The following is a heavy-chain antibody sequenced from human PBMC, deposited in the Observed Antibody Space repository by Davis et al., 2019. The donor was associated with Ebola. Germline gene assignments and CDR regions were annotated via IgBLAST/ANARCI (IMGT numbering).Heavy chain of an antibody. D-gene: IGHD3-10*01. CDR1: SGSISSSSYY. J-gene: IGHJ5*02. CDR2: IYYSGST. Sequence: SETLSLTCTVSSGSISSSSYYWGWIRQPPGKGLEWIGSIYYSGSTNYNPSLKSRVTISVDTSKNQFSLKLTSVTAADTAIYYCAKVYGSGSYQFDPWGQGTLVTVSS. CDR3: AKVYGSGSYQFDP. V-gene: IGHV4-39*07.